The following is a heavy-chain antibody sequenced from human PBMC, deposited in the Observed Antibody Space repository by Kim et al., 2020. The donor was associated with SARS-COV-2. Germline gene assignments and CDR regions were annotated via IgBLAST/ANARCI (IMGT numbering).Heavy chain of an antibody. CDR2: IIPIFGTA. V-gene: IGHV1-69*13. CDR3: ARDNCSGGSCFHDAFDI. D-gene: IGHD2-15*01. J-gene: IGHJ3*02. Sequence: SVKVSCKASGGTFSSYAISWVRQAPGQGLEWMGGIIPIFGTANYAQKFQGRVTITADESTSTAYMELSSLRSEDTAVYYCARDNCSGGSCFHDAFDIWGKGTMVTVSS. CDR1: GGTFSSYA.